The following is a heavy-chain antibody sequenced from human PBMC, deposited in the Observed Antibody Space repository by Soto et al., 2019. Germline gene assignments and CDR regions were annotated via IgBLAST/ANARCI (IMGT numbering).Heavy chain of an antibody. Sequence: QLQLQESGSGLVKPSQTLSLTCAVSGGSISSGGYSWSWIRQPPGKGLEWIGYIYHSGSIYYNPAPQSXXTISVDRSTNQFSLKLTSVTAADTAVYYCARIPSPWGQGTLVTVSS. CDR2: IYHSGSI. CDR3: ARIPSP. D-gene: IGHD2-21*01. J-gene: IGHJ5*02. V-gene: IGHV4-30-2*01. CDR1: GGSISSGGYS.